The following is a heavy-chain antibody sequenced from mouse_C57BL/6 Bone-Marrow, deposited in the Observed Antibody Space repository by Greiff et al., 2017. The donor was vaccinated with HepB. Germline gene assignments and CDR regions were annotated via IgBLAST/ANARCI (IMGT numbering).Heavy chain of an antibody. CDR1: GYTFTDYN. Sequence: EVQLQQSGPELVKPGASVKMSCKASGYTFTDYNMHWVKQSHGKSLEWIGYINPNNGGTSYNQKFKGKATLTVNKSSSTAYMELRSLTSEDSAVYYCARIHYYGSIIPYYYAMDYWGQGTSVTVSS. V-gene: IGHV1-22*01. CDR3: ARIHYYGSIIPYYYAMDY. CDR2: INPNNGGT. D-gene: IGHD1-1*01. J-gene: IGHJ4*01.